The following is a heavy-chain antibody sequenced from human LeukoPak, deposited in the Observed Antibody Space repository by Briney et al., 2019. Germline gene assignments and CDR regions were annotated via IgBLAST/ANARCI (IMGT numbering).Heavy chain of an antibody. CDR2: IWYDGSNK. V-gene: IGHV3-33*01. CDR1: GFTFSSYG. D-gene: IGHD3-22*01. CDR3: ARDYYDSSGYYTDYFDY. J-gene: IGHJ4*02. Sequence: GGSLTLSCAASGFTFSSYGMHWVRQAPGKGLEWVAVIWYDGSNKYYADSVKGRFTISRDNSKNTLYLQMNSLRAEDTAVYYCARDYYDSSGYYTDYFDYWGQGTLVTVSS.